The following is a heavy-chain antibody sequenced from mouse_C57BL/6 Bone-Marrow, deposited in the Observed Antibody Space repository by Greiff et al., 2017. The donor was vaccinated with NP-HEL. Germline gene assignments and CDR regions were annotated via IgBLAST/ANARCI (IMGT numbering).Heavy chain of an antibody. Sequence: QVQLQQSGAELAKPGASVKLSCTASGYTFTSYWMHWVKQRPGQGLEWIGYINPSSGYTQYNQKFQDKATLTADKSSSTAYMQLSSLTYEDSAVDYWARDSASTGTRSMDYWCQGTAVTVSS. CDR1: GYTFTSYW. V-gene: IGHV1-7*01. J-gene: IGHJ4*01. CDR3: ARDSASTGTRSMDY. D-gene: IGHD4-1*02. CDR2: INPSSGYT.